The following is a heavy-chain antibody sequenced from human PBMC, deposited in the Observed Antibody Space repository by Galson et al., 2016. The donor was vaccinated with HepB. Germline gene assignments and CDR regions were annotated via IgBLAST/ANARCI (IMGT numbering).Heavy chain of an antibody. CDR2: IYGSGGST. J-gene: IGHJ4*02. Sequence: SLRLSCAASGFTFSNYAMSWVRRAPGQGLEWVSTIYGSGGSTFHADSVKGRFPISRDNSKHTLYKQMSSLRAEDTAVYYCAKVGHAFWNTYFAHAYYFDYGGQGTLFTVSS. CDR3: AKVGHAFWNTYFAHAYYFDY. V-gene: IGHV3-23*01. D-gene: IGHD3-3*01. CDR1: GFTFSNYA.